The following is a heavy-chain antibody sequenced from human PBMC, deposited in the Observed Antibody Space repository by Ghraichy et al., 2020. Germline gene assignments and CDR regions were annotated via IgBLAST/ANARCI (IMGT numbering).Heavy chain of an antibody. CDR1: GFTFSSYA. CDR2: ISGSGVST. Sequence: GGSLRLSCAASGFTFSSYAMSWVRQAPGKGLEWVSTISGSGVSTYYADSVKGRFTISRDNSENTLYLQMNSLRAEDTAVYYCAKDYFYDSSGYYYGLYFFDHWGQGTLVAVSS. CDR3: AKDYFYDSSGYYYGLYFFDH. V-gene: IGHV3-23*01. J-gene: IGHJ4*02. D-gene: IGHD3-22*01.